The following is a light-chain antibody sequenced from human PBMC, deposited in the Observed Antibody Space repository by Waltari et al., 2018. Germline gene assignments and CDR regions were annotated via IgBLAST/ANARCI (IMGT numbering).Light chain of an antibody. CDR1: SSDVGGFDL. CDR3: SSYTSSRLNV. CDR2: DVT. V-gene: IGLV2-14*03. J-gene: IGLJ6*01. Sequence: QSALTQPASVSGSPGQSITISCTGTSSDVGGFDLVSWYQQHPGKAPIFMIYDVTKRPSGVSNRVSGSKAGNTASLTISGLQAEDEADYYCSSYTSSRLNVFGSGTKVTAL.